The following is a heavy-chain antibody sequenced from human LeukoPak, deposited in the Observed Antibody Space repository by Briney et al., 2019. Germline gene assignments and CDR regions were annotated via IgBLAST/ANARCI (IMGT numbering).Heavy chain of an antibody. D-gene: IGHD3-10*01. CDR1: GFTFSSYA. CDR2: ISYDGSNK. J-gene: IGHJ4*02. CDR3: ARPMYGSGSYYIYAPFDY. V-gene: IGHV3-30*01. Sequence: GGSLRLSCAASGFTFSSYAMHWVRQAPGKGLEWAAVISYDGSNKYYADSVKGRFTISRDNSKNTLYLQMNSLRAEDTAVYYCARPMYGSGSYYIYAPFDYWGQGTLVTVSS.